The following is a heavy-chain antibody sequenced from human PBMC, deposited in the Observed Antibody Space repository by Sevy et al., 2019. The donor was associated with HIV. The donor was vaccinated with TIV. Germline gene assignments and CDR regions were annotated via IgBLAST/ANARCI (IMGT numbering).Heavy chain of an antibody. V-gene: IGHV1-18*01. J-gene: IGHJ4*02. CDR2: ISAYNGNT. CDR3: ARKPLGYCTNGVCYTDL. CDR1: GYTFTSYG. Sequence: ASVKVSCKASGYTFTSYGISWVRQAPGQGLEWMGWISAYNGNTNYAQKLQGRVTMTTDTSTSTAYMELRSLRSDDTAVYYCARKPLGYCTNGVCYTDLWGQGTLVTVS. D-gene: IGHD2-8*01.